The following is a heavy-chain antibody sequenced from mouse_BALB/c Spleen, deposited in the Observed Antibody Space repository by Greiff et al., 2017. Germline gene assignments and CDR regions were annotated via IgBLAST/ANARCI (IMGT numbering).Heavy chain of an antibody. V-gene: IGHV2-6-4*01. J-gene: IGHJ4*01. CDR2: IWGGGST. D-gene: IGHD2-3*01. Sequence: VHLVESGPGLVAPSQSLSITCTVSGFSLSRYSVHWVRQPPGKGLEWLGMIWGGGSTDYNSALKSRLSISKDNSKSQVFLKMNSLQTDDTAMYYCARTGWLLHSYAMDYWGQGTSVTVSS. CDR1: GFSLSRYS. CDR3: ARTGWLLHSYAMDY.